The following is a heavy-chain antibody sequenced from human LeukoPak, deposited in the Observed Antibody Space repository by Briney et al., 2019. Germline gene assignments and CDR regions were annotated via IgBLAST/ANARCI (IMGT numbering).Heavy chain of an antibody. D-gene: IGHD3-22*01. Sequence: WVRQAPGKGLEWVAFIRYDGVNNYYADSVKGRFTISRDISKNTLYLQMNSLRAVDTAVYYCAKDSFFYDSSGSGTFDYWGQGTLVTVSS. J-gene: IGHJ4*02. CDR2: IRYDGVNN. V-gene: IGHV3-30*02. CDR3: AKDSFFYDSSGSGTFDY.